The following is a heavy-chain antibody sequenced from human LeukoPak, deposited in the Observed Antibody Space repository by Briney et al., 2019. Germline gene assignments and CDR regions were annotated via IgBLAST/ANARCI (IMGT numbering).Heavy chain of an antibody. Sequence: PSETLSLTCAVHGGSFSGYYWSWIRQPPGKGLEWIGEINHSGSTNYNPLLKSRVTISVDTSQNQFSLKLRSVTAADTAVYYCARGSNRCNLDPWGQGTLVTVSS. CDR2: INHSGST. D-gene: IGHD2-2*01. CDR3: ARGSNRCNLDP. V-gene: IGHV4-34*01. J-gene: IGHJ5*02. CDR1: GGSFSGYY.